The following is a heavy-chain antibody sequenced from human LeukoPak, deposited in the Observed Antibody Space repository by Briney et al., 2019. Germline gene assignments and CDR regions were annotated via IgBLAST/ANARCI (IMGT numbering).Heavy chain of an antibody. CDR1: GFTFSSYA. CDR2: ISGSGGST. J-gene: IGHJ4*02. V-gene: IGHV3-23*01. Sequence: TGGSLRLSCAASGFTFSSYAMSWVRQAPGKGLEWVSAISGSGGSTYYADSVKGRFTISRDNSKNTLYLQMNSLRAEDTAVYYCAKDRFGELFSDYWGQGTLVTVSS. CDR3: AKDRFGELFSDY. D-gene: IGHD3-10*01.